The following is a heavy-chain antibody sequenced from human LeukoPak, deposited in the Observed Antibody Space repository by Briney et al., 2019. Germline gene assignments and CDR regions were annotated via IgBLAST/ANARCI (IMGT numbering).Heavy chain of an antibody. CDR1: GFTFSSYS. V-gene: IGHV3-21*01. Sequence: GGSLRLSCAASGFTFSSYSMNWVRQAPGKGLEWVSSISRSSSYIYYADSVKGRFTISRDNAKNSLYLQMNSLRAEDTAVYYCARWPPQYYYDSSGQPDYFDYWGQGTLVTVSS. D-gene: IGHD3-22*01. CDR2: ISRSSSYI. J-gene: IGHJ4*02. CDR3: ARWPPQYYYDSSGQPDYFDY.